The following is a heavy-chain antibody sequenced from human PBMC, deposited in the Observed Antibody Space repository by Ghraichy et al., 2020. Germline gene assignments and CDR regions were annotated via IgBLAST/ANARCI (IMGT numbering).Heavy chain of an antibody. D-gene: IGHD3-16*01. CDR2: IYSGGST. CDR1: GFTVSSNY. V-gene: IGHV3-53*01. Sequence: SCAASGFTVSSNYMSWVRQAPGKGLEWVSVIYSGGSTYYADSVKGRFTITRDNSKNTLYLQMNSLRAEDTAVYYCARGVWYDFDYWGQGTLVTVSS. J-gene: IGHJ4*02. CDR3: ARGVWYDFDY.